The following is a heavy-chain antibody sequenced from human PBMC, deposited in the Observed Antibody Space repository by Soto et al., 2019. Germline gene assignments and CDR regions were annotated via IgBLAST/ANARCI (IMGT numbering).Heavy chain of an antibody. J-gene: IGHJ6*01. Sequence: QVQLVQSGAEVKKPGSSVKVSCKASGGTFSSYAISWVRQAPGQGLEWMGGIIPIFGTANYAQKFQGRVTITADESTSTAYMELSSLRSEDTAVYYCASATRYCSSTSCYYFGTDRHYDYYGMDVW. D-gene: IGHD2-2*01. V-gene: IGHV1-69*01. CDR1: GGTFSSYA. CDR3: ASATRYCSSTSCYYFGTDRHYDYYGMDV. CDR2: IIPIFGTA.